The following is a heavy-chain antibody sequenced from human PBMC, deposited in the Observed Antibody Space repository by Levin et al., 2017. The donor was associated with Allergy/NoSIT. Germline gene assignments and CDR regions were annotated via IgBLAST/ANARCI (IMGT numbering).Heavy chain of an antibody. CDR3: ARGSYLDY. Sequence: SETLSLTCSISGDSVSGNSAAWNWIRQSPSRGLEWLGRTYYRSKWFYDYAPSVKSRITINPDTSKNQFSLQLNSVTPEDTAVYYCARGSYLDYWGQGTLVTVSS. CDR2: TYYRSKWFY. V-gene: IGHV6-1*01. CDR1: GDSVSGNSAA. J-gene: IGHJ4*02.